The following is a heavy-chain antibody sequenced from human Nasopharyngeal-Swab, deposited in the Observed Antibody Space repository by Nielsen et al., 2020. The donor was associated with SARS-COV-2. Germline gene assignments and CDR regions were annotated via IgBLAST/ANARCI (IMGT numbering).Heavy chain of an antibody. J-gene: IGHJ4*02. CDR1: GFTFSSYA. CDR2: ISSNGGST. V-gene: IGHV3-64*02. CDR3: ARVGTSGWYDY. D-gene: IGHD6-19*01. Sequence: GGSLRLSCSASGFTFSSYAMHWVRQAPGKGLEYVSAISSNGGSTYYADSVKGRFTISRDNSKNTLYLQMGSLRAEDMAVYYCARVGTSGWYDYWGQGTLVTVSS.